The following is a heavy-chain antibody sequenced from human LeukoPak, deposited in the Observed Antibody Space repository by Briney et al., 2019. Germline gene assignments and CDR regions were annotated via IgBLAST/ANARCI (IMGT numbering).Heavy chain of an antibody. J-gene: IGHJ6*03. CDR2: IFSSGSA. D-gene: IGHD2-2*01. Sequence: SETLSLTCFVSGGSISSYYWTWIRQPAGKGLEWIGRIFSSGSAYYNPSLKSRVTMSVEMSTNQFSLRLSSVTAADTAVYYCAREADCSSTACYPDYFYYMDVWGKGTTVTVSS. CDR3: AREADCSSTACYPDYFYYMDV. V-gene: IGHV4-4*07. CDR1: GGSISSYY.